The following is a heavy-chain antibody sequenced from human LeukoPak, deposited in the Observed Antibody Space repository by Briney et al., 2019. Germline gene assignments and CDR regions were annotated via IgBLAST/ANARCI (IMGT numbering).Heavy chain of an antibody. V-gene: IGHV5-51*01. CDR2: IYPGDSDT. Sequence: GESLKISCKGSGYSFTSSWIAWVRQMPGKGLEWMGIIYPGDSDTRYSPSFQGQVTISADKSISAAYLQWSSLKASDTAMYYCARLRTAMDPLDYWGQGILVTVSS. CDR1: GYSFTSSW. D-gene: IGHD5-18*01. CDR3: ARLRTAMDPLDY. J-gene: IGHJ4*02.